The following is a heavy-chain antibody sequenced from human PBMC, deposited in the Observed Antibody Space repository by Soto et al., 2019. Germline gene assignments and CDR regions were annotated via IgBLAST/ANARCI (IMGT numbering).Heavy chain of an antibody. D-gene: IGHD1-26*01. CDR3: ARYETAWEDGYYFDY. CDR1: GGSISSSSYY. J-gene: IGHJ4*02. Sequence: PSETLSLTCTVSGGSISSSSYYWGWIRQPPGKGLEWIGSIYYSGSTYYNPSLKSRVTISVDTSKNQFSLKLSSVTAADTAVYYCARYETAWEDGYYFDYRGQGTLVTSPQ. V-gene: IGHV4-39*01. CDR2: IYYSGST.